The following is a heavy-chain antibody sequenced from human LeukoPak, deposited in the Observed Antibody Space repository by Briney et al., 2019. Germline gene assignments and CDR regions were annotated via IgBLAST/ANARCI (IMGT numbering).Heavy chain of an antibody. CDR1: GYSFTSYW. CDR3: ARWLLWFGEAGWSDP. V-gene: IGHV5-51*01. Sequence: GESLKISCKGSGYSFTSYWIGWVRQMPGKGLEWRGIIYPGDSDTRYSPSFQGRVTISADKSISTAYLQWSSLKASDTAMYYCARWLLWFGEAGWSDPWGQGTLVTVSS. D-gene: IGHD3-10*01. J-gene: IGHJ5*02. CDR2: IYPGDSDT.